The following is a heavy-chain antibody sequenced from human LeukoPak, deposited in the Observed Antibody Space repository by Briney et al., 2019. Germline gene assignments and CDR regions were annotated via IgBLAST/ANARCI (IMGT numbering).Heavy chain of an antibody. CDR3: AKQVHSSSYYYGMDV. CDR2: SSGSSI. CDR1: GFTFSDYY. D-gene: IGHD6-13*01. J-gene: IGHJ6*02. V-gene: IGHV3-11*01. Sequence: GGSLRLSCAASGFTFSDYYMSWIRQAPGKGLEWVSYSSGSSIYYADFVKGRFTISRDNAKNSLYLQMNSLRAEDTAVYYCAKQVHSSSYYYGMDVWGQGTTVTVSS.